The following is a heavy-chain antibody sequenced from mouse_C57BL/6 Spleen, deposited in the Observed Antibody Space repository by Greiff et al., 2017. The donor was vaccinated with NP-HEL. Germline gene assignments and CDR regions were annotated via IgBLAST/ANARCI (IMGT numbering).Heavy chain of an antibody. V-gene: IGHV2-2*01. D-gene: IGHD2-4*01. CDR3: AIYDYDLDD. CDR2: IWSGGST. J-gene: IGHJ2*01. CDR1: GFSLTSYG. Sequence: QVQLKESGPGLVQPSQSLSITCTVSGFSLTSYGVHWVRQSPGKGLEWLGVIWSGGSTDYNAAFISRLSISKDNSKSQVFFKMNSLQADDTAIYYCAIYDYDLDDWGQGTTLTVSS.